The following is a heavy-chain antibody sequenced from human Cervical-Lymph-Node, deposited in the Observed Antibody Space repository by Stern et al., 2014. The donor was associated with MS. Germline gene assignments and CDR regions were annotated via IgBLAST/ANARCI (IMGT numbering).Heavy chain of an antibody. Sequence: VQLVESGGGVVKPGGSLRLSCEASGFTFSSRGMDWVRQAPGKGLEWVAVIWHDAKHNAYADYVKGRFAISRDNSNNTLSLQMNSLRAEDTAVYYCVREDGDLDYWGQGTLVTVSS. CDR3: VREDGDLDY. J-gene: IGHJ4*02. CDR2: IWHDAKHN. V-gene: IGHV3-30*09. D-gene: IGHD2-8*01. CDR1: GFTFSSRG.